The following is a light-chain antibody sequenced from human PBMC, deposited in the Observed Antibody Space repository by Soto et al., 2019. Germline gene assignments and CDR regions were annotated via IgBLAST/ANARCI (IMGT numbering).Light chain of an antibody. V-gene: IGKV3-15*01. J-gene: IGKJ1*01. CDR1: QSVSNN. CDR2: RAS. Sequence: EIVMTQSPATLSVSPGERATLSCRASQSVSNNLACYQQKPGQAPSVLIYRASTRATGIPPRFSGSGSGTEFTLTSRNLQAEDFAVYYCQQYHNWAAWTFGQGNKVEIK. CDR3: QQYHNWAAWT.